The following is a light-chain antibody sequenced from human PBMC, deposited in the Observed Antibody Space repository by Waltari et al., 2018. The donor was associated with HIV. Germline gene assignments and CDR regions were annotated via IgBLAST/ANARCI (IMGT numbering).Light chain of an antibody. CDR1: DSNIGRTT. CDR3: ATWDDSLRGRV. V-gene: IGLV1-44*01. Sequence: QSVLTQPPSASGTPGQRVSISCSGTDSNIGRTTVNWYQHLPGTAPKLLMYNNNERPSGVPDRFSGSKSGTSASLAISGLQSDDEANYYCATWDDSLRGRVFGGGTKLTVL. CDR2: NNN. J-gene: IGLJ3*02.